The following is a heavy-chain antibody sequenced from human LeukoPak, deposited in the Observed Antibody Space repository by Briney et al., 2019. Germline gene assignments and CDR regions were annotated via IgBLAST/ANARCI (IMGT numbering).Heavy chain of an antibody. CDR1: GDSISSSNCY. CDR3: AREPRSGSQGLNYMDV. CDR2: IYFSGGT. J-gene: IGHJ6*03. V-gene: IGHV4-39*07. D-gene: IGHD6-13*01. Sequence: SETLSLTCTVSGDSISSSNCYWGWIRQPPGKGLEWIGSIYFSGGTYYNASLKSRVTISVDTSKNQFSLKLSSVTAADTAVYYCAREPRSGSQGLNYMDVWGKGTTVTISS.